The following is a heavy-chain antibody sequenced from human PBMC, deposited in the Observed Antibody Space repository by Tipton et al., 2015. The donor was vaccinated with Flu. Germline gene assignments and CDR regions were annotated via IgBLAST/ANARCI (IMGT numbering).Heavy chain of an antibody. CDR3: ARDKGGGTYTFDV. J-gene: IGHJ3*01. D-gene: IGHD1-1*01. CDR2: IYPAGGGV. Sequence: VQLVQSGAEVKKPGASVKVSCKASGYTFTSYNIHWVRQAPGQGLEWMGIIYPAGGGVSYAQKFQGRVIMTRDKSTGTVYMELSSLRSEDTAMYYCARDKGGGTYTFDVWGQGTMVTVSS. V-gene: IGHV1-46*01. CDR1: GYTFTSYN.